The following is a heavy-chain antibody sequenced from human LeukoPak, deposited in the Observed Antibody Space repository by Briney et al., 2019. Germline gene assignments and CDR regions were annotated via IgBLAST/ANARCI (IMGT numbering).Heavy chain of an antibody. CDR3: ARQGSHAFDY. D-gene: IGHD1-26*01. CDR2: IYYSGST. Sequence: PSETLSLTCTVSGGSISSSSYYWGWIRQPPGKGLEWIGSIYYSGSTYYNPSLKSRVTISVDTSKNQFSLKLSSVTAADTAVYYCARQGSHAFDYWGQGTLVTVSS. J-gene: IGHJ4*02. CDR1: GGSISSSSYY. V-gene: IGHV4-39*01.